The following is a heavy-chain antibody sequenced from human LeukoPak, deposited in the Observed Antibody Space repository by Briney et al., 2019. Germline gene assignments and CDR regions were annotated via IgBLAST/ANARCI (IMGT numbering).Heavy chain of an antibody. Sequence: AESLRLSCAASGFTFSSNWMSWVRHAQGKGLGWEANRKQDGSEKYYVDSGKGRFAISRDNAKNSLYLQMNGLRAEETAVYYCARGSKPRYGSGTNFDYWGQGTLVTVSS. V-gene: IGHV3-7*05. CDR3: ARGSKPRYGSGTNFDY. CDR1: GFTFSSNW. D-gene: IGHD6-25*01. J-gene: IGHJ4*02. CDR2: RKQDGSEK.